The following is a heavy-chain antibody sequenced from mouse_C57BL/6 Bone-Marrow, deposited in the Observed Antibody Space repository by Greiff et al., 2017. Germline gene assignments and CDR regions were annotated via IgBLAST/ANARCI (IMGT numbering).Heavy chain of an antibody. CDR1: GFSFTSYA. D-gene: IGHD4-1*01. J-gene: IGHJ3*01. CDR2: IWTGGGT. V-gene: IGHV2-9-1*01. Sequence: QVQLQQSGPGLVAPSQSLSITCTVSGFSFTSYAISWVRQPPGKGLEWLGVIWTGGGTNYNSALQYRLSISKDNSKSQVFLKMSSLQTDDTASYYCASHWEAWFAYWGQGTLVTVSA. CDR3: ASHWEAWFAY.